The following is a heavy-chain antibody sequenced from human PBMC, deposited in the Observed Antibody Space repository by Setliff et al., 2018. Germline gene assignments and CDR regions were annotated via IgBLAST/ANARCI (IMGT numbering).Heavy chain of an antibody. CDR2: INPHGTEK. CDR1: GLSYSNDW. J-gene: IGHJ4*02. D-gene: IGHD3-10*01. Sequence: GGSLRLSCTASGLSYSNDWVSWVRQAPGKGLEWLASINPHGTEKFYADSVKGRFTISRDNAKNSLSLQMNDLRTEDTAVYYCFGAGTCSYWGQGTLVTVSS. CDR3: FGAGTCSY. V-gene: IGHV3-7*01.